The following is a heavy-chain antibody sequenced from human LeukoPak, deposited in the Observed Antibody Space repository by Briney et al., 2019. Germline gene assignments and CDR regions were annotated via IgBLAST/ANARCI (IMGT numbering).Heavy chain of an antibody. CDR1: GFTFRSYW. CDR2: IKRDGGEK. D-gene: IGHD3-10*01. CDR3: ATPVPHGSDPSLYYYYMDV. Sequence: GGSLRLSCAASGFTFRSYWMSWVRQAPGKGLEWVANIKRDGGEKYYVDSVKGRFTISRDNAKNSLYLQMNSLRAEDTAVYYCATPVPHGSDPSLYYYYMDVWGKGTTVTVSS. J-gene: IGHJ6*03. V-gene: IGHV3-7*03.